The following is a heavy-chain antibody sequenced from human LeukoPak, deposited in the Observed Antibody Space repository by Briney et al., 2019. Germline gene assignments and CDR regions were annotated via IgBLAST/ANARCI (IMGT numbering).Heavy chain of an antibody. CDR3: AKSNDYVWESDS. J-gene: IGHJ4*02. Sequence: PSETLSLTCTVPGGSISSSSYYWGWIRQPPGKGLEWIGSIYYSGSTYYNPSLKSRVTISVDTSKNQFPLKLSSVTAADTAVYYCAKSNDYVWESDSWGREPWSPSPQ. CDR1: GGSISSSSYY. V-gene: IGHV4-39*06. D-gene: IGHD3-16*01. CDR2: IYYSGST.